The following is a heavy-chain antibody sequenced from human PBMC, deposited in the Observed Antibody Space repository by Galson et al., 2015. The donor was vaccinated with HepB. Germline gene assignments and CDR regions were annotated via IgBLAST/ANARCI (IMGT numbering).Heavy chain of an antibody. CDR1: GFSLSTSGMC. V-gene: IGHV2-70*11. D-gene: IGHD6-19*01. CDR3: ARIEEQWLAFDY. J-gene: IGHJ4*02. CDR2: IDWDDDK. Sequence: PALVKPTQTLTLTCTFSGFSLSTSGMCVSWIRQPPGKALEWLARIDWDDDKYYSTSLKTRLTISKDTSKNQVVLTMTNMDPVDTATYYCARIEEQWLAFDYWGQGTLVTVSS.